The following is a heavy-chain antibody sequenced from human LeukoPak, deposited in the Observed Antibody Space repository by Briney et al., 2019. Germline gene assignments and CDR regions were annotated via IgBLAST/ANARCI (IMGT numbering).Heavy chain of an antibody. CDR2: IIPIFGTA. CDR3: ARGPPGHYYYYCYMDV. CDR1: GGTFSSYA. J-gene: IGHJ6*03. Sequence: ASVKVSCKASGGTFSSYAISWVRQAPGQGLEWMGGIIPIFGTANYAQKFQGRVTITADESTSTAYMELNSLRSEDTAVYYCARGPPGHYYYYCYMDVWGKGTTVTISS. V-gene: IGHV1-69*13.